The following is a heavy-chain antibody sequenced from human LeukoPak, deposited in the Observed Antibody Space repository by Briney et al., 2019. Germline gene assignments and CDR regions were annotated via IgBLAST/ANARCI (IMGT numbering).Heavy chain of an antibody. CDR2: FDPEDGET. J-gene: IGHJ4*02. D-gene: IGHD6-19*01. Sequence: GASVKVSCKVSGYTLTELSMHWVRQAPGKGLEWMGGFDPEDGETIYAQKFQGRVTMTEDTSTDTAYMELSSLRSEDTAVYYCATDRGAVAGTPPSFDYWGQRTLVTVSS. CDR1: GYTLTELS. CDR3: ATDRGAVAGTPPSFDY. V-gene: IGHV1-24*01.